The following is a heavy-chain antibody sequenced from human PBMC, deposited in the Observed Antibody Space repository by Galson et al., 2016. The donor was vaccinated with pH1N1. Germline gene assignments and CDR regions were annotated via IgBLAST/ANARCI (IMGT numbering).Heavy chain of an antibody. J-gene: IGHJ4*02. Sequence: SVKVSCKASGYSVTRYYMHWVRQAPGQGLEWMGIIDPSDGTTTYSQKFQGRITMTRDTPTNSVDMELSSLTSDDTAVYYCARRYYFDYWGQGTLITVSS. V-gene: IGHV1-46*01. CDR2: IDPSDGTT. CDR1: GYSVTRYY. CDR3: ARRYYFDY.